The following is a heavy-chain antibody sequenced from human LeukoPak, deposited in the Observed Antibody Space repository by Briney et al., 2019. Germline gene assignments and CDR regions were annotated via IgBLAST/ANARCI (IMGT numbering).Heavy chain of an antibody. J-gene: IGHJ4*02. V-gene: IGHV3-21*01. CDR1: GFIFSTYS. CDR2: ISSSSTYI. Sequence: GGSLRLSCAASGFIFSTYSMNWVRQAPGKGLEWVSSISSSSTYIYYADSVKGRFTISRDNAKNSLYLQMNSPRAEDTAVYYCARIGGTDFDYWGQGTLVTVSS. CDR3: ARIGGTDFDY.